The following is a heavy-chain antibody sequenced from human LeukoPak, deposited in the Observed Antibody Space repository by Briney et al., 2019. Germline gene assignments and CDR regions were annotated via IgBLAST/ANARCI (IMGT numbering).Heavy chain of an antibody. J-gene: IGHJ6*03. CDR3: PRGLYYYDSSAEYYYMDV. Sequence: ASVKVSCKASGYTFTSYDINWVRQATGQGLEWMGWMNPNSGNTGYAQNFRGRVTMTRNTSISTAYMELSSLRSEDTAVYYCPRGLYYYDSSAEYYYMDVWGKGTTVTVSS. CDR1: GYTFTSYD. CDR2: MNPNSGNT. D-gene: IGHD3-22*01. V-gene: IGHV1-8*01.